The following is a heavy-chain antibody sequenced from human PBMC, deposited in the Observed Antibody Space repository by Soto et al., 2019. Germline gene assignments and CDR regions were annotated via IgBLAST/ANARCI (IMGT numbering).Heavy chain of an antibody. Sequence: PGESLKISCKGSGYSFTSYWISWVRQMPGKGLEWMGRFDPSDSYTNYSPSFQGHVTISADKSISTAYLQWSSLKASDTAMYYCARLAMWSRYSSGGFDYWGQGTLVTVSS. J-gene: IGHJ4*02. D-gene: IGHD6-19*01. CDR3: ARLAMWSRYSSGGFDY. CDR1: GYSFTSYW. V-gene: IGHV5-10-1*01. CDR2: FDPSDSYT.